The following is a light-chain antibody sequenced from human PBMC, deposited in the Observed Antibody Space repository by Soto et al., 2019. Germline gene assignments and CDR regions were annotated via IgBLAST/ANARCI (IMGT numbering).Light chain of an antibody. J-gene: IGKJ2*01. V-gene: IGKV1-9*01. CDR3: QQLNSYPMYT. CDR2: ATS. Sequence: DIQLTQSPSFLSASVGDRVTITCRASQGISGYLAWYQQTPGKAPNLLIYATSTLQSGVPSRFSGSGSGTEFTLTISSLQPEDFATYYCQQLNSYPMYTFXQGTKVDIK. CDR1: QGISGY.